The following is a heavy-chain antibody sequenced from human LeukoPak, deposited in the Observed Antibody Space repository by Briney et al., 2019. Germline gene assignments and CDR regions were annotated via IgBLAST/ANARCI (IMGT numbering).Heavy chain of an antibody. J-gene: IGHJ4*02. D-gene: IGHD1/OR15-1a*01. CDR2: INHSGST. Sequence: SETLSLTCAVYGGSFSGYYWSWIRQPPGKGLEWIGEINHSGSTNYNPSLKSRITMSLDTSENQLSLKLYSVTAADTAIYYCARYQTGTMFAVWGQGTLVTISS. V-gene: IGHV4-34*10. CDR3: ARYQTGTMFAV. CDR1: GGSFSGYY.